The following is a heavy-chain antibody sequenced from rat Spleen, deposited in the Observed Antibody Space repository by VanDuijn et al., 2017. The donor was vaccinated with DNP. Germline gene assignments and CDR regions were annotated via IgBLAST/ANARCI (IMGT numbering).Heavy chain of an antibody. D-gene: IGHD1-12*02. CDR2: INTGGGGT. V-gene: IGHV1-43*01. CDR1: GYTFSSDY. Sequence: QVQLQQSGAELAKPGSSVKISCKASGYTFSSDYIGWIKQTTGQGLEFVGYINTGGGGTNYNEKFKGKATLTVDKSSSTAFMQLSSLTPDDSAVYYCARWGYYDGSFYFDYWGQGVMVTVSS. J-gene: IGHJ2*01. CDR3: ARWGYYDGSFYFDY.